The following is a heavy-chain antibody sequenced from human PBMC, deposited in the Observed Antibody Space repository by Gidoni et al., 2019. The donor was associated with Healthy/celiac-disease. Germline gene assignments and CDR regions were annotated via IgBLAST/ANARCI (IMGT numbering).Heavy chain of an antibody. D-gene: IGHD3-10*01. CDR3: ARQGGLLWFGELGFFDY. Sequence: EVQLVQSGAEVKTPGESLKISCKGSGSSFTSYWIGWVRQMPGKGLEWMGIISPGDSDTRYSPSFQGQVTISADKSISTAYLQWSSLKASDTAMYYCARQGGLLWFGELGFFDYWGQGTLVTVSS. V-gene: IGHV5-51*01. CDR2: ISPGDSDT. J-gene: IGHJ4*02. CDR1: GSSFTSYW.